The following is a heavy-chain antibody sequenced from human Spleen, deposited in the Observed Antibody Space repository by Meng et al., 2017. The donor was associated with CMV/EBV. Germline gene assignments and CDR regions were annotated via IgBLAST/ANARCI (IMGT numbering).Heavy chain of an antibody. J-gene: IGHJ6*02. CDR2: VSTYNGNT. V-gene: IGHV1-18*01. D-gene: IGHD1-20*01. CDR3: ARVRPLTGTVYYYYGMDV. Sequence: ASVKVSCKAFGYTFTSYDLSWVRQAPGQGLEWMGWVSTYNGNTRYAHYLQGRVTMTTDASTNTAYMELRNLRSDDTAVYYCARVRPLTGTVYYYYGMDVWGQGTTVTVSS. CDR1: GYTFTSYD.